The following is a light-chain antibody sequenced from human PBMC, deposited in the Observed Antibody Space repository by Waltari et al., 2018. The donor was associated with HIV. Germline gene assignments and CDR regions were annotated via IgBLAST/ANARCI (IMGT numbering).Light chain of an antibody. Sequence: NFMLTQPHSVSESPGKTVTISCTRSSGRIVSNYVQWYQQRPGSAPTTVIYEDKQRPSGVPDRFSGSIDSSSNSASLTISGLKTEDEADYYCQSYDSTNWVFGGATKLTVL. CDR2: EDK. J-gene: IGLJ3*02. CDR3: QSYDSTNWV. CDR1: SGRIVSNY. V-gene: IGLV6-57*04.